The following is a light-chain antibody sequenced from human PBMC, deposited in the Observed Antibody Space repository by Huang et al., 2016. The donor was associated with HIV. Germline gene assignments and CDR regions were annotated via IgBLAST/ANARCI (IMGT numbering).Light chain of an antibody. CDR1: QSVTHS. CDR3: QQYHYWPPVT. CDR2: GTS. V-gene: IGKV3-15*01. J-gene: IGKJ1*01. Sequence: IVMTQSPDTLSVSPGERATLSCRAGQSVTHSVAWYQQKPGQAPRLLIYGTSTRATGIPGRFSGSGYGTDFTLTISSLQSDDFGVYYCQQYHYWPPVTFGQGTKVEI.